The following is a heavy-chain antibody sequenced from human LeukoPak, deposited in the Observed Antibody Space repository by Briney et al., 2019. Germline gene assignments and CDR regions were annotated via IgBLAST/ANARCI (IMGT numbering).Heavy chain of an antibody. D-gene: IGHD6-19*01. CDR1: GGSFSGYY. CDR3: ARAPIAVAGYFDY. CDR2: INHSGST. Sequence: SETLSLTCAVYGGSFSGYYWSWICQPPGKGLEWIGEINHSGSTNYNPSLKSRVTISVDTSKNQFSLKLSSVTAADTAVYYCARAPIAVAGYFDYWGQGTLVTVSS. V-gene: IGHV4-34*01. J-gene: IGHJ4*02.